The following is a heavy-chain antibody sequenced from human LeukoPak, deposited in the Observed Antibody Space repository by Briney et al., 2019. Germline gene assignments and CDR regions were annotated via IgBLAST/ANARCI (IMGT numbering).Heavy chain of an antibody. CDR2: IYYSGST. Sequence: SETLSLTCTVSGGSISSSSYYWGWIRQPPGKGLEWIGSIYYSGSTYHNPSLKSRVTISVDTSKNQFSLKLSSVTAADTAVYYCADQSPAGYWGQGTLVTVSS. CDR1: GGSISSSSYY. J-gene: IGHJ4*02. D-gene: IGHD6-25*01. CDR3: ADQSPAGY. V-gene: IGHV4-39*01.